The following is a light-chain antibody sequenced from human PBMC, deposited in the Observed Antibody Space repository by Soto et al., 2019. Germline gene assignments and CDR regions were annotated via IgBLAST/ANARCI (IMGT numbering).Light chain of an antibody. CDR2: AAS. CDR3: QKYNSALGT. CDR1: QGISNY. V-gene: IGKV1-27*01. Sequence: QMTQSPSTLSASVGDRVTITCRASQGISNYLAWYQQKPGKVPKLLIYAASTLQSGVPSRFSGSGSGTDFTLTISSLQPEDVATYYCQKYNSALGTFAQGAKVDI. J-gene: IGKJ1*01.